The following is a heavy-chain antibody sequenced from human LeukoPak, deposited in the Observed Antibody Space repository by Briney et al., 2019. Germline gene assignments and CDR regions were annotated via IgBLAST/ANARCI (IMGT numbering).Heavy chain of an antibody. CDR2: IYTSGST. D-gene: IGHD2-21*02. CDR3: ARERSPLYGGNSGWGY. J-gene: IGHJ4*02. V-gene: IGHV4-4*07. Sequence: SETLSLTCTVSGGSISSYYWSWIRQPAGKGLEWIGRIYTSGSTNYNPSLKSRVTISVDTSKNQFSLKLSSVTAADTAVYYCARERSPLYGGNSGWGYWGQGTLVTVSS. CDR1: GGSISSYY.